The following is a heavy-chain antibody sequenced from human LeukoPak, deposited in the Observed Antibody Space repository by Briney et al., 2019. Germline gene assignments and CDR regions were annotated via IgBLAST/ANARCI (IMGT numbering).Heavy chain of an antibody. CDR1: GGTFSSYA. D-gene: IGHD2-15*01. CDR3: ATQRYCSGGSCYSSYFDL. J-gene: IGHJ2*01. CDR2: IIPIFGTA. V-gene: IGHV1-69*01. Sequence: ASVKVSCKASGGTFSSYAISWVRQAPGQGLEWMGGIIPIFGTANYAQKFQGRVTITADESTSTAYMELSSLRSEDTAVYYCATQRYCSGGSCYSSYFDLWGRGTLVTVSS.